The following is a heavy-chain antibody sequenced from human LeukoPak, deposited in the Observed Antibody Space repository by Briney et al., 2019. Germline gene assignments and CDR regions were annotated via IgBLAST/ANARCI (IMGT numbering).Heavy chain of an antibody. Sequence: SETLSPTCAVYGGSFSGYYWSWIRQPPGKGLEWIGEINHSGSTNYNPSLKSRVTISVDTSKNQFSLKLSSVTAADTAVYYCARAGDSSSSQYYYYYYMDVWGKGTTVTVSS. J-gene: IGHJ6*03. CDR3: ARAGDSSSSQYYYYYYMDV. CDR2: INHSGST. D-gene: IGHD6-6*01. CDR1: GGSFSGYY. V-gene: IGHV4-34*01.